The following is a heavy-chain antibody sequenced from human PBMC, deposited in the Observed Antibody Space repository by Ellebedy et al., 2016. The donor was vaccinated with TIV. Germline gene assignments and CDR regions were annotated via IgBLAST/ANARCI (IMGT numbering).Heavy chain of an antibody. CDR2: IYYTGST. D-gene: IGHD3-10*01. Sequence: SETLSLTCSVSGGSISSSSHYWGRLRQPPGKGLEWIGSIYYTGSTYYNPSLKRRVTIPVDTSKNQFSMNLNSLTAAETAVYYCARQGPSITMVRGVNWFDPWGQGTLVTVSS. J-gene: IGHJ5*02. CDR1: GGSISSSSHY. V-gene: IGHV4-39*01. CDR3: ARQGPSITMVRGVNWFDP.